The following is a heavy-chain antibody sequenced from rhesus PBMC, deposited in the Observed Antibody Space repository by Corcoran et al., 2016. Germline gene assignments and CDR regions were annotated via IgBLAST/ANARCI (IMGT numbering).Heavy chain of an antibody. V-gene: IGHV4-73*01. CDR3: ARSGRTGYNYYFDY. CDR1: GGSISGYY. J-gene: IGHJ4*01. CDR2: IDGKRART. Sequence: QVKLQQWGEGLVKPSETLSLTCAVYGGSISGYYWSWIRQPPGKGLEWIGNIDGKRARTNYKPSHKNRVTIAKETAKNQVSLKLSSVTAADTAVYYWARSGRTGYNYYFDYGGQGVLVTVSS. D-gene: IGHD1-26*01.